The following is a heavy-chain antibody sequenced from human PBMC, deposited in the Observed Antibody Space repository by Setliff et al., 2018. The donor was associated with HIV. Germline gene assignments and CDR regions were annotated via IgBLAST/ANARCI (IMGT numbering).Heavy chain of an antibody. V-gene: IGHV4-39*07. CDR2: ISYSGTT. Sequence: SETLSLTCTASGGSISSSSYCWGWIRQPPGKGLEWIGTISYSGTTCYNPSLKSRATISVETSKNQFSLKLNSVTAADTAVYYCARDGPPYYYGSGLDPWGQGTLVTVSS. J-gene: IGHJ5*02. CDR1: GGSISSSSYC. D-gene: IGHD3-10*01. CDR3: ARDGPPYYYGSGLDP.